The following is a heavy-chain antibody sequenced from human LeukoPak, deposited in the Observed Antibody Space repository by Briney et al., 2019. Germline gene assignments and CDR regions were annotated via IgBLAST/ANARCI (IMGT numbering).Heavy chain of an antibody. J-gene: IGHJ4*02. V-gene: IGHV3-21*04. D-gene: IGHD3-10*01. Sequence: GGSLRLSCAASGFTFSSYSMNWVRQAPGKGLEWVSSISSSSSYIYYADSVKGRFTISRDNAKNSLYLQMNSLRAEDTALYYCARDTYGSVTPYDYWGQGTLVTVSS. CDR3: ARDTYGSVTPYDY. CDR2: ISSSSSYI. CDR1: GFTFSSYS.